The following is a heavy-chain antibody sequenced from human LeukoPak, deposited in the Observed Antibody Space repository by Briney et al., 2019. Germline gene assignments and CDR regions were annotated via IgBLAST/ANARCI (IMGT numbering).Heavy chain of an antibody. D-gene: IGHD2-2*02. Sequence: GGSLRLSCAASGFTFRNYAMNWVRHAPGKGLEWVSTISASGDTTHYADSVKGRFTISRDNSKNTLNLQMNSLRAEDTAVYYCAKGCSSTSCYTDDYYYYNMDVWGQGTMVTVSS. CDR1: GFTFRNYA. CDR3: AKGCSSTSCYTDDYYYYNMDV. V-gene: IGHV3-23*01. J-gene: IGHJ6*02. CDR2: ISASGDTT.